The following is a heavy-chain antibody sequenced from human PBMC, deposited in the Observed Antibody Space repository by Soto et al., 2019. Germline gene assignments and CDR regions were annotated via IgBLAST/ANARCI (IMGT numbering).Heavy chain of an antibody. V-gene: IGHV1-46*01. CDR1: GYTFTSYY. CDR3: ARGARTIAVAGTFDY. D-gene: IGHD6-19*01. Sequence: AAVKVSCKASGYTFTSYYMHWLRQAPGQGLEWMGIINPSGGSTSYAQKFQGRVTMTRDTSTSTVYMELSSLRSEDTAVYYCARGARTIAVAGTFDYWGQGTLVTVSS. J-gene: IGHJ4*02. CDR2: INPSGGST.